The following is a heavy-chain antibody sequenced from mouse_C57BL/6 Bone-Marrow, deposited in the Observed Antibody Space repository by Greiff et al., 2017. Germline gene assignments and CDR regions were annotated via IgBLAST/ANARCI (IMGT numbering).Heavy chain of an antibody. CDR1: GYTFTSYG. Sequence: QVQLKESGAELARPGASVKLSCKASGYTFTSYGISWVKQRTGQGLEWIGEIYPRSGNTYYNEKFKGKATLTADKSSSTAYMELRSLTSEDSAVYFCARWVIYYDYEDYAMDYWGQGTSVTVSS. J-gene: IGHJ4*01. V-gene: IGHV1-81*01. D-gene: IGHD2-4*01. CDR2: IYPRSGNT. CDR3: ARWVIYYDYEDYAMDY.